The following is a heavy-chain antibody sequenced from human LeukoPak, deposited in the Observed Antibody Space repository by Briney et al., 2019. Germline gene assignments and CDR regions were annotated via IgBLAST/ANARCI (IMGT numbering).Heavy chain of an antibody. D-gene: IGHD2/OR15-2a*01. CDR2: ISDIGSI. J-gene: IGHJ4*02. V-gene: IGHV4-59*08. CDR3: AGHHPRNTVDF. Sequence: PSETLSLTCTVSGGSISSYYWGWIRQPPGKGLEWIAYISDIGSINYNPSLKSRVTISLDTSKNQFSLKLSSVTAADTAVYYCAGHHPRNTVDFWGQGTLVTVSS. CDR1: GGSISSYY.